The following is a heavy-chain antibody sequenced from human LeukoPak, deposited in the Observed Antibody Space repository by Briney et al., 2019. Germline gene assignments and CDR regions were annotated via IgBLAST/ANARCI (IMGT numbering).Heavy chain of an antibody. D-gene: IGHD6-19*01. CDR3: AQEPNSYVSGWYFHH. CDR1: GFIFSNYG. Sequence: PGGSLRLSCAASGFIFSNYGMHWVRQSPDKGLEWVAVISHDGRTEFYADSVRGRFTISRDNSKNRLDLQMFSLRAEDTAVYYCAQEPNSYVSGWYFHHWGQGILVTVSS. CDR2: ISHDGRTE. J-gene: IGHJ1*01. V-gene: IGHV3-30*18.